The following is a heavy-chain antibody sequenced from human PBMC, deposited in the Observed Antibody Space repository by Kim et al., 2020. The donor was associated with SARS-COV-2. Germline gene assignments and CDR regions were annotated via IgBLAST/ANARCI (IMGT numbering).Heavy chain of an antibody. CDR2: VYGGGSRT. Sequence: GGSLRLSCAASGFTFSNYAMNWVRQAPGKGLEWVSSVYGGGSRTYYGDSVKGRFTIFRDNSKNTLYLQMSSLGAEDTALYYCAKGARSNTWHYFDSCGQGTLVTVSS. CDR1: GFTFSNYA. J-gene: IGHJ4*02. CDR3: AKGARSNTWHYFDS. V-gene: IGHV3-23*03.